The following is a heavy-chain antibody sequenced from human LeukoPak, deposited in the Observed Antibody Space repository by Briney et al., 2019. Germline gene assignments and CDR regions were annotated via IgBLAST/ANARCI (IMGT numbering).Heavy chain of an antibody. J-gene: IGHJ4*02. Sequence: ASVKVSCKASGYTFTSYGISWVRQAPGQGLEWMGWISAYNGNTNYAQKLQGRVTMTTDTSTSTAYMELRGLRSDDTAVYYCARSPSIVVVTAADDYWGQGTLVTVSS. D-gene: IGHD2-21*02. V-gene: IGHV1-18*01. CDR1: GYTFTSYG. CDR3: ARSPSIVVVTAADDY. CDR2: ISAYNGNT.